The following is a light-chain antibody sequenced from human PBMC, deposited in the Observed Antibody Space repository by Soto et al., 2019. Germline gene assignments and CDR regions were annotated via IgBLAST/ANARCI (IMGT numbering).Light chain of an antibody. CDR3: SSYAGRNNVV. CDR1: SSDIGGYKY. CDR2: EVS. V-gene: IGLV2-8*01. J-gene: IGLJ2*01. Sequence: QSALTQPPSASGSPGQSVTISCTGTSSDIGGYKYVSWYQQHPGKAPKLMIYEVSKRPSGVPDRFSGSKSGNTASLTVSGLQTEDEADYYCSSYAGRNNVVLAGGTKLTVL.